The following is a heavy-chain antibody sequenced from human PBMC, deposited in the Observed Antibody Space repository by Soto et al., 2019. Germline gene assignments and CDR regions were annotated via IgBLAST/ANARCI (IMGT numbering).Heavy chain of an antibody. CDR3: ARVGRRWLQYYYDY. J-gene: IGHJ4*02. CDR1: GFTFSSYE. V-gene: IGHV3-48*03. CDR2: ISSGGRTT. Sequence: PGGSLRLSCAAFGFTFSSYEINWVRQAPGKGLEWVSYISSGGRTTYYADSVKGRFTISRDNAKNSLFLQMNSLRAEDTAVYYCARVGRRWLQYYYDYWGQGTLVTVSS. D-gene: IGHD4-4*01.